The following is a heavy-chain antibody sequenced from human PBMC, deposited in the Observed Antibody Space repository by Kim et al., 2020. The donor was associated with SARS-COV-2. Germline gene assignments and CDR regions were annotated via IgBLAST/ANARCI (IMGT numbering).Heavy chain of an antibody. V-gene: IGHV3-43*01. CDR3: AILGYDYVWGSYRQKGIDY. J-gene: IGHJ4*02. Sequence: GGSLRLSCAASGFTFDDYTMHWVRQAPGKGLEWVSLISWDGGSTYYADSVKGRFTISRDNSKNSLYLQMNSMRTEDTALYYCAILGYDYVWGSYRQKGIDYWGPGTLVTVSS. CDR2: ISWDGGST. CDR1: GFTFDDYT. D-gene: IGHD3-16*02.